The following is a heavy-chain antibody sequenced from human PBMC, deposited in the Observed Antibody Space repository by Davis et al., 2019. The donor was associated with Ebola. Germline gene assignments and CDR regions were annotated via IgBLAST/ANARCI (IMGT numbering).Heavy chain of an antibody. CDR2: ISGSGGST. Sequence: PGGSLRLSCAASGFTFSNYAMSWVRQAPGKGLEWVSTISGSGGSTYYADSVKGRFTISRDNAKNTLYLQMNTLRAEDTAVYYCVRTTYGAPEYWGQGTLVTVSS. V-gene: IGHV3-23*01. J-gene: IGHJ4*02. CDR3: VRTTYGAPEY. CDR1: GFTFSNYA. D-gene: IGHD1-7*01.